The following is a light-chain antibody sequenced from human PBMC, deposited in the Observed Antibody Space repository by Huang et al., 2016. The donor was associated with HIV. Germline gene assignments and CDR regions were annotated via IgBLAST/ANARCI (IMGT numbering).Light chain of an antibody. V-gene: IGKV4-1*01. J-gene: IGKJ4*01. CDR3: QQYHVTPHS. Sequence: DIVMTQSPDSLAVSLGERANINCKSSQSILYSSNNKNYLAWYQHKPGQPPLLLMYWASTRESGGPDRFSGSGSGTDFTLTISSLQAEDVAFYFCQQYHVTPHSFGGGTRVEIK. CDR1: QSILYSSNNKNY. CDR2: WAS.